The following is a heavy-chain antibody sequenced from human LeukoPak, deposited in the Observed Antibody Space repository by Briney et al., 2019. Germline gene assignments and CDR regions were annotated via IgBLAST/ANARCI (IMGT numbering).Heavy chain of an antibody. V-gene: IGHV3-66*02. Sequence: GGSLRLSCAASGFTVSSSYMRWVRQAPGKGLEWVSVIYSGGRTYYADSVKGRFTTSRDNSKNTLYLQMNSLRAEDTAVYYCARAPGWVYYFDYWGQGTLVTVSS. J-gene: IGHJ4*02. CDR1: GFTVSSSY. D-gene: IGHD1-26*01. CDR3: ARAPGWVYYFDY. CDR2: IYSGGRT.